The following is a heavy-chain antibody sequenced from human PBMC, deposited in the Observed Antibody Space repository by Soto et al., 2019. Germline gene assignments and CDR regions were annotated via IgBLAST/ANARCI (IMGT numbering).Heavy chain of an antibody. V-gene: IGHV3-21*01. J-gene: IGHJ5*02. D-gene: IGHD4-17*01. Sequence: EVQLVESGGGLVKPGGSLRLSCAASGFTFSSYSMNWVRQAPGKGLEWVSSISSSSYIYYADSVKGRFTISRDNAKNSLYLQMNSLRAEDTAVYYCARATVLRDWFDPWGQGTLVTVSS. CDR1: GFTFSSYS. CDR3: ARATVLRDWFDP. CDR2: ISSSSYI.